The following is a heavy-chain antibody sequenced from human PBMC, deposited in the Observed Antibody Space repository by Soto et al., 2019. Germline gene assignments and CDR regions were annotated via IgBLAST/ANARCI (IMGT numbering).Heavy chain of an antibody. CDR3: ARVVHVVVATAPVDY. D-gene: IGHD2-21*02. CDR1: GDTFTDYY. CDR2: VNPSGGRT. J-gene: IGHJ4*02. V-gene: IGHV1-46*01. Sequence: QVQLMQSGAEVKKPGASVKVSCKASGDTFTDYYIHWVRQAPGQGLEWMGTVNPSGGRTTYAQPIMQRGGTPRDTSACTRVIELTSLTSDATALYYCARVVHVVVATAPVDYWGQGTLVTVSS.